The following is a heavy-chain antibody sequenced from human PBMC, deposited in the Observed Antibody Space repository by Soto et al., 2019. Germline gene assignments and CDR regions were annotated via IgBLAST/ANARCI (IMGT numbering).Heavy chain of an antibody. D-gene: IGHD6-6*01. Sequence: ASVKVSCKASGYTFTSYYMHWVRQAPGQGLEWMGIIIPSGGSTSYAQKFQGRVTMTRDTSTSTVYMELSSLRSEDTAVYYCARVKGMAARPDDAFDIWGQGTMVTVSS. CDR1: GYTFTSYY. CDR3: ARVKGMAARPDDAFDI. V-gene: IGHV1-46*01. J-gene: IGHJ3*02. CDR2: IIPSGGST.